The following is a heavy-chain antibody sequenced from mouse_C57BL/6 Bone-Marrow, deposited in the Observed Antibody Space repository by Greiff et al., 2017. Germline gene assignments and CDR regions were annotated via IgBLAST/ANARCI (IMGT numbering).Heavy chain of an antibody. J-gene: IGHJ4*01. V-gene: IGHV3-6*01. Sequence: EVKLMESGPGLVKPSQSLSLTCSVTGYSITSGYYWNWIRQFPGNKLEWMGYLSYDGSNNYNPSLKNRISITRDTSKNQFFLKLNSVTTEDTATYYCARDRDGSSPLYARDYWGQGTSVTVSA. CDR2: LSYDGSN. CDR1: GYSITSGYY. D-gene: IGHD1-1*01. CDR3: ARDRDGSSPLYARDY.